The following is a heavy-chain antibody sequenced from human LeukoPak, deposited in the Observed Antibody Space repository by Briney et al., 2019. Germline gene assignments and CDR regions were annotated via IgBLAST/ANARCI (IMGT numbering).Heavy chain of an antibody. J-gene: IGHJ5*02. CDR1: GFTFSAYW. Sequence: GGSLRLSCAAFGFTFSAYWMSWVRQAPGKGLEWVANIKQDGSERKYVDSVKGRFTISRDNAENSLYLQMNSLRVEDTAMYYCARDLDSSSWWNWFDPWGQGTLVTVSS. CDR2: IKQDGSER. CDR3: ARDLDSSSWWNWFDP. D-gene: IGHD6-13*01. V-gene: IGHV3-7*01.